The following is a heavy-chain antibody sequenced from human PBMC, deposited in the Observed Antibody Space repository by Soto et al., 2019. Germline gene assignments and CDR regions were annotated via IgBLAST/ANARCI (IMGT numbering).Heavy chain of an antibody. J-gene: IGHJ5*02. CDR2: IYYSGST. CDR3: ASRVLLWFGELLNWFDP. V-gene: IGHV4-39*01. CDR1: GGSISSSSYY. D-gene: IGHD3-10*01. Sequence: SETLSLTCTVCGGSISSSSYYWGWIRQPPGKGLEWIGSIYYSGSTYYNPSLKSRVTISVDTSKNQFSLKLSSVTAADTAVYYCASRVLLWFGELLNWFDPWGQGTLVT.